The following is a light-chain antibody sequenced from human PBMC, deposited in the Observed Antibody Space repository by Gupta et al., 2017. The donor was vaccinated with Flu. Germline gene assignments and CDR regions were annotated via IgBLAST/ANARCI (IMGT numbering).Light chain of an antibody. CDR2: GND. V-gene: IGLV1-44*01. CDR3: ASWDDRLNGWV. Sequence: QSVLTQPPSASGTSGQRVTISCSGSSSNIGTRTVNWYQQLPGTAPRLLIYGNDQRPSGVPDRFSGSKSGTSASLAISGLQSEDEADYYCASWDDRLNGWVFGGGTKLTVL. J-gene: IGLJ3*02. CDR1: SSNIGTRT.